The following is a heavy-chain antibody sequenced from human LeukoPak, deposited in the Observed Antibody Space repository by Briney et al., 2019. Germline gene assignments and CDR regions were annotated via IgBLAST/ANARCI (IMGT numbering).Heavy chain of an antibody. V-gene: IGHV1-69*04. CDR1: GGTFSSYT. Sequence: SVKVSCKASGGTFSSYTISWVRQAPGQGLEWMGRIIPILGIANYAQKFQGRVTITADKSTSTAYMELSSLRSEDTAVYYCAREGRYCSSTSCYTTRFDPWGQGTLVTASS. J-gene: IGHJ5*02. CDR3: AREGRYCSSTSCYTTRFDP. CDR2: IIPILGIA. D-gene: IGHD2-2*02.